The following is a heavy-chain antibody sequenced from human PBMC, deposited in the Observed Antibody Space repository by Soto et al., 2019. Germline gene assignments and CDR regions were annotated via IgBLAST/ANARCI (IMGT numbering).Heavy chain of an antibody. CDR3: AKLARVRVPAAQNWFDP. D-gene: IGHD2-2*01. V-gene: IGHV3-30*18. J-gene: IGHJ5*02. Sequence: QVQLVESGGGVVQPGRSLRLSCAASGFTFSSYGMHWVRQAPGKGLERVAVISYDGSNKYYAGSVKGRFTISRDNSKNTLYLQMNSLRAEDTAVYYCAKLARVRVPAAQNWFDPWGQGTLVTVSS. CDR2: ISYDGSNK. CDR1: GFTFSSYG.